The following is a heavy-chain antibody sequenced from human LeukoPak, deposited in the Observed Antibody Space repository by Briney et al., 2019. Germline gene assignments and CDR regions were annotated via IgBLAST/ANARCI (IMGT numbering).Heavy chain of an antibody. V-gene: IGHV5-51*01. CDR3: ARQGFSMVRGLDY. Sequence: GAYLKISCKGPGYRFPSYWIGWVRQMPGKGLEWMGIINLGDSDNRYSPSFQGQVTISADKSISTAYLQWSSLKASDTAMYYCARQGFSMVRGLDYGGQGTLVTVSS. CDR1: GYRFPSYW. D-gene: IGHD3-10*01. CDR2: INLGDSDN. J-gene: IGHJ4*02.